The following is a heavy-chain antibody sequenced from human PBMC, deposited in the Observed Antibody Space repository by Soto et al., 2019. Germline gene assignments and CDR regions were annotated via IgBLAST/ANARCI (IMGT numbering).Heavy chain of an antibody. CDR1: GYTFTSYG. V-gene: IGHV1-18*01. D-gene: IGHD3-10*01. Sequence: QVQLVQSGAEVKKPGASVKVSCKASGYTFTSYGISWVRQAPGQGLEWMGWISAYNGNTNYAQKLQGRVTMTTDTSTSTAYMELRSLGSDDTAVYYCARDPNVLLWFGESENWFDPWGQGTLVTVSS. CDR2: ISAYNGNT. J-gene: IGHJ5*02. CDR3: ARDPNVLLWFGESENWFDP.